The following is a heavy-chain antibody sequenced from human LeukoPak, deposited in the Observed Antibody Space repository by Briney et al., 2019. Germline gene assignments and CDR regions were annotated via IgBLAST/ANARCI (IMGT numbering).Heavy chain of an antibody. J-gene: IGHJ4*02. Sequence: GESLKISCKGSGYSFTSYWIDWVRQMPGKGLEWMGIIHPGDSDTRYSPSFQGQVTISADKSISTAYLQWSSLKASDTAMYYCARRRVATTGVYYFDYWGQGTLVTVSS. CDR3: ARRRVATTGVYYFDY. CDR2: IHPGDSDT. D-gene: IGHD1-1*01. CDR1: GYSFTSYW. V-gene: IGHV5-51*01.